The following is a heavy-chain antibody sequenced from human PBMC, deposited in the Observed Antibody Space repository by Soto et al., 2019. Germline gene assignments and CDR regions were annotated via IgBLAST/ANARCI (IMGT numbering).Heavy chain of an antibody. J-gene: IGHJ6*02. CDR2: IRSEAYGGTT. D-gene: IGHD2-2*01. V-gene: IGHV3-49*04. Sequence: EVQLVESGGDLVQPGRSLRLSCTASGFPFGDYAVSWVRQAPGKGLEWVGFIRSEAYGGTTEYAASVKGRFTISRDDSKSIAYLRMNSLKTEDTALYYCNLLYCSTTTCQYYNGMDVWGQGTAVTVSS. CDR3: NLLYCSTTTCQYYNGMDV. CDR1: GFPFGDYA.